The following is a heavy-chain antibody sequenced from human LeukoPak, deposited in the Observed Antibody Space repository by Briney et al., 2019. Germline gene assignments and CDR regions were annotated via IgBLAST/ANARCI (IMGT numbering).Heavy chain of an antibody. CDR3: ARDGAVVITSYYFDY. CDR1: GFTFSSYA. J-gene: IGHJ4*02. CDR2: ISYDGSNK. V-gene: IGHV3-30*01. D-gene: IGHD3-22*01. Sequence: GRSLRLSCAASGFTFSSYAMHWVRQAPGKGLEWVAVISYDGSNKYYADSVKGRFTISRDNSKNTLYLQMNSLRAEDTAVYYCARDGAVVITSYYFDYWGQGTLVTVST.